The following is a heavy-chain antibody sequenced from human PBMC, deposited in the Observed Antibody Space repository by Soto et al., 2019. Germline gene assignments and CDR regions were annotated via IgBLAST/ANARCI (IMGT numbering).Heavy chain of an antibody. V-gene: IGHV3-64*01. Sequence: EAQLVESGGGLVQPGGSLRLSCAASGFTFSNYEMHWVRQAPGKGLEYVSGISNNGAHTDYAKSVKGRFTISRDNSENTLYLYMGSLRAEAMALYYCAIRGYGGRWPNVYTDVSSKGTTVIVAS. CDR1: GFTFSNYE. CDR2: ISNNGAHT. D-gene: IGHD2-15*01. J-gene: IGHJ6*03. CDR3: AIRGYGGRWPNVYTDV.